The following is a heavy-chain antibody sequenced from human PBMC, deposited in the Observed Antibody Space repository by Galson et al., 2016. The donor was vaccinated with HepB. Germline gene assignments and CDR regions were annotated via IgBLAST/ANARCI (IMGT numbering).Heavy chain of an antibody. CDR1: GFTFRNYH. CDR3: ARVLFGSGSYWCLDV. V-gene: IGHV3-21*01. J-gene: IGHJ6*02. D-gene: IGHD3-10*01. CDR2: ISSGSAYK. Sequence: SLRLSCAGSGFTFRNYHMNWDRQTPGKGLEWVSSISSGSAYKYYADSVKGRFSIFRDNAKNSLYLQMNSLRVVDTAVYYCARVLFGSGSYWCLDVWGQGTTVTVSS.